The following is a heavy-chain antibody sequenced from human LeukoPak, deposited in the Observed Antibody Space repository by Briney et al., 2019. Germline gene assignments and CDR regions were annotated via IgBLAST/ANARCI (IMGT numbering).Heavy chain of an antibody. CDR2: IYHSGST. J-gene: IGHJ4*02. Sequence: SETLSLTCTVSGYSISSGFYWGWIRQPPGKGLEWIGSIYHSGSTYYNPSLKSRVSISVDTSKNQFSLKLSSVTAADTAVYYCARRGTDTAMVAFDYWGQGTLVTVSS. V-gene: IGHV4-38-2*02. CDR3: ARRGTDTAMVAFDY. CDR1: GYSISSGFY. D-gene: IGHD5-18*01.